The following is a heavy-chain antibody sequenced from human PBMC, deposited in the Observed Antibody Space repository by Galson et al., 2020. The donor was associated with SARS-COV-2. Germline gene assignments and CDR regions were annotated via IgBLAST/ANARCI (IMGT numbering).Heavy chain of an antibody. CDR2: INHSGTT. D-gene: IGHD5-12*01. V-gene: IGHV4-34*01. CDR1: GGSFSGYY. J-gene: IGHJ6*02. CDR3: ARGKREVATFRIHNSGMDV. Sequence: SETLSLTCAVYGGSFSGYYWTWSWIRQPPGKGLEWIGDINHSGTTNYNPSLKSRVTISIDTSKNQFSMNLSSVTVADTAVYYCARGKREVATFRIHNSGMDVWGQGTTVTVSS.